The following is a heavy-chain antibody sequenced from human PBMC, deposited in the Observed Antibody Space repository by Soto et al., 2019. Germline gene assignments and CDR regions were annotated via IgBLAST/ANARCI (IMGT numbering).Heavy chain of an antibody. CDR2: ISYSGTT. D-gene: IGHD2-2*01. CDR1: GGSISPYY. V-gene: IGHV4-59*01. CDR3: ASHYCTSTSCKAFDI. Sequence: SETLSLTCTVSGGSISPYYWSWIRQPPGKGLVWIGYISYSGTTNYNPALKSRVTMLVDTSQNQLSLKLTSVTAADTAVYYCASHYCTSTSCKAFDIWGQGTMVTVSS. J-gene: IGHJ3*02.